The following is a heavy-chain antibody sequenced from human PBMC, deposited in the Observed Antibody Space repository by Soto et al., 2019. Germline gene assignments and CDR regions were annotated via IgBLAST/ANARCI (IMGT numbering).Heavy chain of an antibody. CDR3: ARGGRITMVRAYYYGMDV. D-gene: IGHD3-10*01. J-gene: IGHJ6*02. CDR1: GFTFSSYA. Sequence: GGSLRLSCAASGFTFSSYAMHWVRQAPGKGLEWVAVISYDGSNKYYADSVKGRFTISRDNSKNTLYLQMNSLRAEDTAVYYCARGGRITMVRAYYYGMDVWGQGTTVTVTS. V-gene: IGHV3-30-3*01. CDR2: ISYDGSNK.